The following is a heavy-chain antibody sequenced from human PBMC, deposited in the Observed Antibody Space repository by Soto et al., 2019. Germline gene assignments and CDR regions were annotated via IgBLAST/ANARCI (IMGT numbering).Heavy chain of an antibody. CDR2: ISGSGGST. CDR3: AKDWASIAARPSNFDY. CDR1: GFTFSSYA. D-gene: IGHD6-6*01. V-gene: IGHV3-23*01. Sequence: EVQLLESGGGLVQPGGSLRLSCAASGFTFSSYAMSWVRQAPGKGLEWVSAISGSGGSTYYADSVKGRFTISRDNSKNTLYLQMNSLRAEDTAVYYCAKDWASIAARPSNFDYWGQGTLVTVSS. J-gene: IGHJ4*02.